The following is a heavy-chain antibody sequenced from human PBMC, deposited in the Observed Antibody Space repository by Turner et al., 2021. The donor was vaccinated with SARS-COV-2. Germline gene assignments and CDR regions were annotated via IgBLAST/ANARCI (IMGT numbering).Heavy chain of an antibody. Sequence: EVQLVESGGGLVKPGVSLRLSGAASGFTFRRYSTNWFRQAPGKGLEGVSSITGSSGYIYYADSVKGRFTIARDNAKTSLYLQMNSLRAEDTAVYYCARVFPTDSSVWYRYYYYYGMDVWGQGTTVTVSS. CDR3: ARVFPTDSSVWYRYYYYYGMDV. J-gene: IGHJ6*02. D-gene: IGHD6-19*01. CDR1: GFTFRRYS. CDR2: ITGSSGYI. V-gene: IGHV3-21*01.